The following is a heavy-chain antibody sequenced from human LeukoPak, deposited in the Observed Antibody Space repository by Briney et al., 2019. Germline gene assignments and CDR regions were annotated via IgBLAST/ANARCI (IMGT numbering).Heavy chain of an antibody. V-gene: IGHV3-23*01. CDR2: ISGSGGST. CDR1: RFSFSSYA. J-gene: IGHJ4*02. D-gene: IGHD6-13*01. CDR3: AKGASPGIAAAGAGFLFDY. Sequence: PGGSLRLSRAASRFSFSSYAMSWVRQAPGKGLEWVSGISGSGGSTNYADSVKGRFTISRDNSKNTLYLQMNSLRAEDTAVYYCAKGASPGIAAAGAGFLFDYWGQGTLVTVSS.